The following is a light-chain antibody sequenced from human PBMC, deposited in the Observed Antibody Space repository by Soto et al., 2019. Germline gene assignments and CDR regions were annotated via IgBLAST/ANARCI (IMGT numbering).Light chain of an antibody. CDR3: QQYGSPPQT. J-gene: IGKJ1*01. Sequence: EIVFTQSPGTLSLSPGERASLSCRASQSVSSSYLAWYQQKPGQAPRLLIYGASSRATGIPDRFSGSGSGTDFTLTISRLEPEDFAVYYCQQYGSPPQTFGQGTKVDNK. V-gene: IGKV3-20*01. CDR1: QSVSSSY. CDR2: GAS.